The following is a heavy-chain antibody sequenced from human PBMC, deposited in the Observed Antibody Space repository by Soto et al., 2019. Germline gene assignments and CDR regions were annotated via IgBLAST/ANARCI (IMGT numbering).Heavy chain of an antibody. CDR2: IYSGGST. CDR1: GFNVSSSY. D-gene: IGHD2-15*01. J-gene: IGHJ1*01. Sequence: GGSLRLSCAASGFNVSSSYMSWVRQAPGKGLEWVSIIYSGGSTDYADSVKGRFTISRHNSKNTLYLQMNSLRAEDTAVYYCAREVLGYCSGGSCYRYFQHWGQGTLVTVSS. V-gene: IGHV3-53*04. CDR3: AREVLGYCSGGSCYRYFQH.